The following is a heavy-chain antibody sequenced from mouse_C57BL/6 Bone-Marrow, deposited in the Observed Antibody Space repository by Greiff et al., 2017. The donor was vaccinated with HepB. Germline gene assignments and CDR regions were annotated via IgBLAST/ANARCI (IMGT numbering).Heavy chain of an antibody. CDR2: IRSKSNNYAT. CDR1: GFSFNTYA. V-gene: IGHV10-1*01. Sequence: EVQGVESGGGLVQPKGSLKLSCAASGFSFNTYAMNWVRQAPGKGLEWVARIRSKSNNYATYYADSVKDRFTISRDDSESMLYLQMNNLKTEDTAMYYCVRHDWVAPYAMDYWGQGTSVTVSS. D-gene: IGHD1-1*02. CDR3: VRHDWVAPYAMDY. J-gene: IGHJ4*01.